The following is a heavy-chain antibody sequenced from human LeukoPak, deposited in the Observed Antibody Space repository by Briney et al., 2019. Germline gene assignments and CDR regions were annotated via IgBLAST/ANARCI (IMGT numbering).Heavy chain of an antibody. D-gene: IGHD3-10*01. V-gene: IGHV5-51*01. Sequence: GESLQISCKGSGSTFTNNWIAWVRPMPGKGLEWMGIIYPGDSDTRYSPSFQGQVTISADKSISTAYLQWSSLKASDTAIYYCARHPPYYRGSRWFDPWGQGTPVIVSS. J-gene: IGHJ5*02. CDR3: ARHPPYYRGSRWFDP. CDR1: GSTFTNNW. CDR2: IYPGDSDT.